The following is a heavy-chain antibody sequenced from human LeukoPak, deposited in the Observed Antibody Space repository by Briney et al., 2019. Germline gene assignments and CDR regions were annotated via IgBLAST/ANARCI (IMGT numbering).Heavy chain of an antibody. V-gene: IGHV4-59*08. J-gene: IGHJ3*02. CDR3: ARPHSSGWYGVYDI. CDR2: SAYSGTT. Sequence: SESLSLTSTVSDGSISSHYWGWRRQPPGKGLERIGHSAYSGTTSYNASLKSRVTISVDTSKNQFSLTLTSVTAADTAVYYCARPHSSGWYGVYDIWGQGTMVTVSS. D-gene: IGHD6-19*01. CDR1: DGSISSHY.